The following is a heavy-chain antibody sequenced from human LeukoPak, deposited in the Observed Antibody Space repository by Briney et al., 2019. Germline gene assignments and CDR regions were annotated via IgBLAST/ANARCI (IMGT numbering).Heavy chain of an antibody. D-gene: IGHD1-26*01. Sequence: GGSLRLSCAASGFTFSSYWMSWVRQAPGKGLEWVANIKKDGSEKYYVDSVKGRFTISRDNAKNSLYLQMNSLRAEDTAVYYCASEGWEERYFDYWGRGTLVTVSS. CDR1: GFTFSSYW. CDR3: ASEGWEERYFDY. V-gene: IGHV3-7*01. CDR2: IKKDGSEK. J-gene: IGHJ4*02.